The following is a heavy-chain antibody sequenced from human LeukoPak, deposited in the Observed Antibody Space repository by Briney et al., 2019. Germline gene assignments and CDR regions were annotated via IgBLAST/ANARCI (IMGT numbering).Heavy chain of an antibody. V-gene: IGHV3-11*04. CDR2: ISNSGSTI. CDR1: GFTFSDYY. D-gene: IGHD3-22*01. Sequence: GGSLRLSCAASGFTFSDYYMSWIRQAPGKGLEWVSYISNSGSTIYYADSVKGRFTISRDNAKNSLYLQMNSLRAEDTAVYYCARDDDRPDNGLDYWGQGTLVTVSS. CDR3: ARDDDRPDNGLDY. J-gene: IGHJ4*02.